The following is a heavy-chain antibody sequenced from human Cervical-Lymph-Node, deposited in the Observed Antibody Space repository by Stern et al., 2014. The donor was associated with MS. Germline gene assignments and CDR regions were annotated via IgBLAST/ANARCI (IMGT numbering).Heavy chain of an antibody. V-gene: IGHV4-39*01. Sequence: QVQLQESGPGLVKPSETLSLTCTVSGGSISSSSYYWGWIRQPPGKGLEWIGSIYYSGSTYYNPSLKSRVTISVDTSKNQFSLKRASVTAADTAVYYCARAWDNWNLSEFDPWGQGTLVTVSS. CDR2: IYYSGST. CDR1: GGSISSSSYY. J-gene: IGHJ5*02. CDR3: ARAWDNWNLSEFDP. D-gene: IGHD1-20*01.